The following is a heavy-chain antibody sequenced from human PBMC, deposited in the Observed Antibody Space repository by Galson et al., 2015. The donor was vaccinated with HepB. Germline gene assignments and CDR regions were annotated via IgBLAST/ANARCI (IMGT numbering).Heavy chain of an antibody. J-gene: IGHJ6*03. D-gene: IGHD2-2*01. CDR1: GGTFSSYA. Sequence: SVKVSCKASGGTFSSYAISWVRQAPGQGLEWMGGIIPIFGTANYAQKFQGRVTITADESTSTAYMELSSLRSEDTAVYYCAGTDCSSTSCQPPYYYYYMDVWGKGTTVTVSS. V-gene: IGHV1-69*13. CDR3: AGTDCSSTSCQPPYYYYYMDV. CDR2: IIPIFGTA.